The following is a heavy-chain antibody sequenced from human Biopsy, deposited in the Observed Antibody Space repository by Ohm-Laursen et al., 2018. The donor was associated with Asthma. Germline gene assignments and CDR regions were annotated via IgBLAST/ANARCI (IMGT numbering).Heavy chain of an antibody. D-gene: IGHD2-2*01. J-gene: IGHJ4*02. Sequence: GSSVKASCKSLGGTFSTYVIGWVRQAPGQGLEWMGGINSVFGTTTYPQKFQDRVTITADDSTSTVYMELSSLRSEDTAVYYCARKAGSCISRTCYSLDFWGQGTLVTVSS. CDR3: ARKAGSCISRTCYSLDF. CDR2: INSVFGTT. CDR1: GGTFSTYV. V-gene: IGHV1-69*01.